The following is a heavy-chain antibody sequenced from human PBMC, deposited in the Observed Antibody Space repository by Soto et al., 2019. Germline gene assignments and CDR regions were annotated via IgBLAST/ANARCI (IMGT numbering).Heavy chain of an antibody. CDR2: INPNSGGT. J-gene: IGHJ4*02. CDR1: GYTFTGYY. D-gene: IGHD3-10*01. CDR3: ARGVGLRFGETFDY. Sequence: ASVKVSSKASGYTFTGYYMHWVRQAPGQGLEWMGWINPNSGGTNYAQKFQGRVTMTRDTSISTAYMELSRLRSDDTAVYYCARGVGLRFGETFDYWGQGTLVTVSS. V-gene: IGHV1-2*02.